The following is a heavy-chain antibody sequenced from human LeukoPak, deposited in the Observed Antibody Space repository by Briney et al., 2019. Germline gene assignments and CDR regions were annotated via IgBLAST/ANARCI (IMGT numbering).Heavy chain of an antibody. V-gene: IGHV6-1*01. J-gene: IGHJ4*02. CDR3: SRDLAWGPTNF. Sequence: SQTLSLICAISGDSVSSSSATWNWIRQSPSGGLEWLGRTYYRSKWYNDYAVSVKSRITINPDTSKNQISLQLNSVTPEDTAVYYCSRDLAWGPTNFWGQGTLVTVSA. D-gene: IGHD7-27*01. CDR1: GDSVSSSSAT. CDR2: TYYRSKWYN.